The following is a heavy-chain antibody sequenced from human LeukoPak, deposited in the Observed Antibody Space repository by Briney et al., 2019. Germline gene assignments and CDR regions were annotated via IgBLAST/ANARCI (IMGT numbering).Heavy chain of an antibody. Sequence: IPGGSLRLSCAASGFTFSTYSMNWVRQAPGKGLEWVSSISSSSSYIYYADSVKGRFTISRDNAKNSLYLQMNSLRAEDTAVYYCARDLGWFGEDWFDPWGQGTLVTVSS. CDR3: ARDLGWFGEDWFDP. J-gene: IGHJ5*02. D-gene: IGHD3-10*01. V-gene: IGHV3-21*01. CDR2: ISSSSSYI. CDR1: GFTFSTYS.